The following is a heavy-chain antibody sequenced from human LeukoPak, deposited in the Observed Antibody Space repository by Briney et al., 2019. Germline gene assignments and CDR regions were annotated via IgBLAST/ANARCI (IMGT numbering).Heavy chain of an antibody. CDR1: GFTVTSKR. D-gene: IGHD6-13*01. CDR2: IYSAGST. CDR3: AKGLDSSSWYVFDY. V-gene: IGHV3-53*01. Sequence: GGSLRLSCAASGFTVTSKRMSWVRQAPGKGLEWVSVIYSAGSTSYADSVKGRFTISRDNSKNALSLQMNSLRAEDTAVYYCAKGLDSSSWYVFDYWGQGTLVTVSS. J-gene: IGHJ4*02.